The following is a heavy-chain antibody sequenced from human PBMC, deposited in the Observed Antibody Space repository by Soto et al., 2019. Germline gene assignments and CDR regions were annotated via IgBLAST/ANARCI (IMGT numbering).Heavy chain of an antibody. V-gene: IGHV4-31*03. CDR1: GGSIIDGQTY. D-gene: IGHD2-15*01. CDR3: ARDAPGVAPF. J-gene: IGHJ4*02. Sequence: VQLQESGPGLVKPSQTLSLTCTVSGGSIIDGQTYLNWIRQHPERGLEWMGYINYRGTTNYSPALKSRRIISVDTSKNQFSLTLTSVTAADTAVYYCARDAPGVAPFWGQGTLVTVSS. CDR2: INYRGTT.